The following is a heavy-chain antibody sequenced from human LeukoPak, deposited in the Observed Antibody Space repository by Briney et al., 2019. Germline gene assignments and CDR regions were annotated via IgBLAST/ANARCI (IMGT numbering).Heavy chain of an antibody. D-gene: IGHD3-22*01. Sequence: GGSLRLSCAASGFTFSSYSMNWVRQAPGKGLEWVSSICISSSYIYYTDSVKGRFNISRDNAKNSLYLQVNSLRAEDTAVYYCARGGHNYYDSSGYRYYFDYWGQGTLVTVSS. CDR2: ICISSSYI. CDR3: ARGGHNYYDSSGYRYYFDY. J-gene: IGHJ4*02. V-gene: IGHV3-21*01. CDR1: GFTFSSYS.